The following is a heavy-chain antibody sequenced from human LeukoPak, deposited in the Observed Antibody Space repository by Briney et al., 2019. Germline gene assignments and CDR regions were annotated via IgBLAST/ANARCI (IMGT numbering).Heavy chain of an antibody. V-gene: IGHV3-30*18. J-gene: IGHJ4*02. Sequence: GGSLRLSCAASGFRFNTYAMQWVRQAPGKGLDWVAVISIDGRKTQYVDSVKGRFTISRDNSRNTVFLQMDSLRTEDTAVYYCAKDDGPYSSTWYSVGLIDYWGQGTLVTVSS. D-gene: IGHD6-13*01. CDR2: ISIDGRKT. CDR3: AKDDGPYSSTWYSVGLIDY. CDR1: GFRFNTYA.